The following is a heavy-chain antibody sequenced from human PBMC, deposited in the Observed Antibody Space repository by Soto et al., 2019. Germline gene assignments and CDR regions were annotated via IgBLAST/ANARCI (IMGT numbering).Heavy chain of an antibody. J-gene: IGHJ4*02. V-gene: IGHV3-30-3*01. CDR3: ARDQENWGSGSPGPFDY. D-gene: IGHD3-10*01. CDR2: ISYDGSNK. Sequence: LRLSCAASGFTFSSYAMHWVRQAPGKGLEWVAVISYDGSNKYYADSVKGRFTISRDNSKNTLYLQMNSLRAEDTAVYYCARDQENWGSGSPGPFDYWGQGTLVTVSS. CDR1: GFTFSSYA.